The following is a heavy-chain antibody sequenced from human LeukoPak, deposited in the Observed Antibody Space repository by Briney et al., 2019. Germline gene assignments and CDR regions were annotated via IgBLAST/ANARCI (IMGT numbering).Heavy chain of an antibody. Sequence: SETLSLTCTVSGGSISSGGYYWSWIRQHPGKGLEWIGYIYYSGSTYYNPSLKSRVTISVDTSKNQFSLKLSSVTAADTAVYYCARFLNDILTGPDYWGQGTLVTVSS. V-gene: IGHV4-39*01. J-gene: IGHJ4*02. CDR3: ARFLNDILTGPDY. CDR2: IYYSGST. D-gene: IGHD3-9*01. CDR1: GGSISSGGYY.